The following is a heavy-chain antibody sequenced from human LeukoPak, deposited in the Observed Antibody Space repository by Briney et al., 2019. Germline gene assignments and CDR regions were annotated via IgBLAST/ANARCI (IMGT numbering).Heavy chain of an antibody. CDR1: VYTFTGYY. CDR2: INPNTGGT. CDR3: ARAYDDSGYSLGY. D-gene: IGHD3-22*01. V-gene: IGHV1-2*02. J-gene: IGHJ4*02. Sequence: ASVTVSFTASVYTFTGYYLHWVRQAPGQGLEWMGWINPNTGGTNFAQRFQGRVTMTRDTSISTAYMELSRVRSDDTAVYYCARAYDDSGYSLGYWGQGTLVTVSS.